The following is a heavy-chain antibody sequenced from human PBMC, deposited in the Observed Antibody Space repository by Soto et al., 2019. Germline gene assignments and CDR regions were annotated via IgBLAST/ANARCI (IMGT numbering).Heavy chain of an antibody. CDR3: ARDKPGQQLAHPGAPFDY. Sequence: SVKVSCKASGGTFSSYALSWVRQAPGQGLEWMGGIIPIFGTANYAQKFQGRVTITADKSTSTAYMELSSLRSEDTAVYYCARDKPGQQLAHPGAPFDYWGQGTLVTVSS. V-gene: IGHV1-69*06. J-gene: IGHJ4*02. CDR2: IIPIFGTA. D-gene: IGHD6-13*01. CDR1: GGTFSSYA.